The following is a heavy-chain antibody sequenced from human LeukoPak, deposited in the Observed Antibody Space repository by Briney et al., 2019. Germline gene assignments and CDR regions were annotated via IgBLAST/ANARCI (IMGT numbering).Heavy chain of an antibody. CDR3: ARLSGWPLYFDY. Sequence: PSETLSLTCTVSGGSISSSSYYWGWIRQPPGKGLEWIGSIYYSGSTYYNPSLKSRVTISVDTSKNQFSLKLSSVTAADTAVYYCARLSGWPLYFDYWGQGTLVTVSS. CDR1: GGSISSSSYY. CDR2: IYYSGST. D-gene: IGHD6-19*01. J-gene: IGHJ4*02. V-gene: IGHV4-39*01.